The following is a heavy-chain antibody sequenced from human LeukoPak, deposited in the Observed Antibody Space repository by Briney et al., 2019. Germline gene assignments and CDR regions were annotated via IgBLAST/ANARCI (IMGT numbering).Heavy chain of an antibody. J-gene: IGHJ4*02. CDR2: ISGSGGST. CDR3: AKAGSGYSSYYFDY. D-gene: IGHD5-12*01. Sequence: GGSLRLSCAASGFTFSSYAMSWVRQAPGKGLEWVSDISGSGGSTYYADSVKGRFTISRDNSKNTLYLQMNSLRAEDTAVYYCAKAGSGYSSYYFDYWGQGTLVTVSS. CDR1: GFTFSSYA. V-gene: IGHV3-23*01.